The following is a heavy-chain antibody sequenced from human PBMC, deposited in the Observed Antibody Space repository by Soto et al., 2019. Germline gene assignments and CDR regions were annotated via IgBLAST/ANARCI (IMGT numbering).Heavy chain of an antibody. CDR3: ASKNDDYDFWSGSRRGSYYCDY. CDR1: GGSISSSSYY. D-gene: IGHD3-3*01. CDR2: IYYSGST. Sequence: QLQLQESGPGLVKPSETLSLTCTVSGGSISSSSYYWGWIRQPPGKGLEWIGSIYYSGSTYYNPSLKSRVTISVGTSKNQFALKLSSVTAADTAVYYCASKNDDYDFWSGSRRGSYYCDYWGQGTLVTVSS. V-gene: IGHV4-39*01. J-gene: IGHJ4*02.